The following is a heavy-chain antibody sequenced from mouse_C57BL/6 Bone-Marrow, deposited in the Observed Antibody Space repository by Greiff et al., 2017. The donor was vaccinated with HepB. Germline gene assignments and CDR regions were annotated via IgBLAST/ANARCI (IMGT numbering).Heavy chain of an antibody. J-gene: IGHJ3*01. CDR2: INPYNGGT. CDR1: GYTFTDYY. V-gene: IGHV1-19*01. D-gene: IGHD4-1*01. CDR3: ARREANWDDY. Sequence: VQLQQSGPVLVKPGASVKMSCKASGYTFTDYYMNWVKQSHGKSLEWIGVINPYNGGTSYNQKFKGKATLTVDKSSSTAYMELNSLTSEDSAVYYCARREANWDDYWGQGTLVTVSA.